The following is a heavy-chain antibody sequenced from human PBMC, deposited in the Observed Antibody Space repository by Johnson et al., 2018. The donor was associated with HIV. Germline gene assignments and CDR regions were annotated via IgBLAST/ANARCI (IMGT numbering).Heavy chain of an antibody. CDR1: AFTFSNYA. V-gene: IGHV3-30*18. J-gene: IGHJ3*02. D-gene: IGHD1-26*01. CDR3: AKTYSGSNRDAFDI. CDR2: ISYDGSNK. Sequence: QVQLVESGGGVVRPGGSLRLACAASAFTFSNYAMHWVRQAPGKGLEWVAVISYDGSNKYYADSVKGRFTISRDNSKNTLYLQMNSLRAEDTAVYYCAKTYSGSNRDAFDIWGQGTMVTVSS.